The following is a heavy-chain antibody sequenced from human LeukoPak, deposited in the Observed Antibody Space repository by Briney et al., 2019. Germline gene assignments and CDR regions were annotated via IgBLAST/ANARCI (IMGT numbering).Heavy chain of an antibody. CDR3: ARRYSGYDFDY. CDR2: INHSGSA. V-gene: IGHV4-34*01. J-gene: IGHJ4*02. CDR1: GGSFSDHY. D-gene: IGHD5-12*01. Sequence: PSQTLSLTCAVYGGSFSDHYWNWIRQPPGKGLEWIGEINHSGSATYNPTLKRRATISVDTSKNQFSLNLSSGTAADTAVYYCARRYSGYDFDYWGQGTLVTVSS.